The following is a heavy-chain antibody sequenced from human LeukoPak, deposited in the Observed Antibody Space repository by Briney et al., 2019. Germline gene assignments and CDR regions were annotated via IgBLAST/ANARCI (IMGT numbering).Heavy chain of an antibody. Sequence: GASVKVSCKASGYTFTGYYMHWVRQAPGQGLEWMGWINPNSGGTNYAQKFQGRVTMTRDTSISTAYMELSRLRSDDTAVYYCARERLAAAGTNWFDPWGQGTLVTVSS. CDR1: GYTFTGYY. D-gene: IGHD6-13*01. J-gene: IGHJ5*02. CDR3: ARERLAAAGTNWFDP. V-gene: IGHV1-2*02. CDR2: INPNSGGT.